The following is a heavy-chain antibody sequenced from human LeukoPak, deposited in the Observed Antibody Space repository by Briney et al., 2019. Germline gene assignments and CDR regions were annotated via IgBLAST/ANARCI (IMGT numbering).Heavy chain of an antibody. Sequence: SETLSLTCTVSGGSISSYYWSWIRQPAGKGLEWIGRIYTSGSTNYNPSLKSRATMSVDTSKNQFSLKLSSVTVADTAVYYCARDLGAAAGLDAFDIWGQGTMVTVSS. D-gene: IGHD6-13*01. J-gene: IGHJ3*02. CDR2: IYTSGST. V-gene: IGHV4-4*07. CDR3: ARDLGAAAGLDAFDI. CDR1: GGSISSYY.